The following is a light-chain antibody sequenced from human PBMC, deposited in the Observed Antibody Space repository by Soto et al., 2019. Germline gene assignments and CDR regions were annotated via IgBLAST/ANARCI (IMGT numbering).Light chain of an antibody. Sequence: DIQMTQSPPTLSASVGDRVTITCRASQNIDNWLAWYQQKPGEGPKILVYEASTLQSGVPSRFSGSGSGTKCTLTITNLQPDDFATYYCQQYDSFPLAFGGGTKVEIK. V-gene: IGKV1-5*03. CDR1: QNIDNW. CDR3: QQYDSFPLA. J-gene: IGKJ4*01. CDR2: EAS.